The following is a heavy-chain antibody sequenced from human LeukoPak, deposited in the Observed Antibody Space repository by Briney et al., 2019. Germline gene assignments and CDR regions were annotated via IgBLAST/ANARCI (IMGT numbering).Heavy chain of an antibody. CDR3: TRDMTTATTCYLQH. CDR1: GFTFIDYS. V-gene: IGHV3-21*06. J-gene: IGHJ1*01. D-gene: IGHD4-17*01. Sequence: GGSLRLSCAASGFTFIDYSRNWVRQAPGKGREWVSSICSMGTYRHYADSVKCRYTNSRDNAQNSLCLQKNSLRAEDTAVYYCTRDMTTATTCYLQHWGQGTLVTVSS. CDR2: ICSMGTYR.